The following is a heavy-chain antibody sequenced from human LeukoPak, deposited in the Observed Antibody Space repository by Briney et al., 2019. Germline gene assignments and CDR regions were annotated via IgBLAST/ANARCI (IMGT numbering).Heavy chain of an antibody. D-gene: IGHD2-2*01. CDR1: SGSISSSNFY. CDR2: IFYSGST. Sequence: SETLSLTCTVSSGSISSSNFYWGWFRQPPGKGLEWIGTIFYSGSTYYNPSLKSRVTISVDTSKNQFSLKLSSVTAAETAIYYCARSVFLMIDAYDFRGQGTLVAVSS. V-gene: IGHV4-39*01. CDR3: ARSVFLMIDAYDF. J-gene: IGHJ4*02.